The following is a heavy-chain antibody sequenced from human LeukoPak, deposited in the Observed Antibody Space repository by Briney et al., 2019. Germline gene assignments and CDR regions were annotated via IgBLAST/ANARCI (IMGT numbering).Heavy chain of an antibody. D-gene: IGHD3-10*01. V-gene: IGHV1-69*13. CDR1: GDTFSSYA. Sequence: SVKVSCKASGDTFSSYAISWVRQAPGQGLEWMGGIIPIFGTANYAQKFQGRVTITADESTSTAYMELSSLRSEDTAVYYCARDITMVRGVKDFDAFDIWGQGTMVTVSS. CDR3: ARDITMVRGVKDFDAFDI. CDR2: IIPIFGTA. J-gene: IGHJ3*02.